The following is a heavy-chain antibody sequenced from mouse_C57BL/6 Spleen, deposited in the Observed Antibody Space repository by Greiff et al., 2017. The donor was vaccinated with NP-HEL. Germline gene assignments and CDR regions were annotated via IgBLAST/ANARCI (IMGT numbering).Heavy chain of an antibody. V-gene: IGHV1-69*01. CDR2: IDPSDSYT. CDR1: GYTFTSYW. CDR3: ARSTQAWFAY. J-gene: IGHJ3*01. D-gene: IGHD3-2*02. Sequence: QVQLQQPGAELVMPGASVKLSCKASGYTFTSYWMHWVKQRPGQGLEWIGEIDPSDSYTNYNQKFKGKSTLNVDKSSSTAYMQLSSLTSEDSEVYYCARSTQAWFAYWGQGTLVTVSA.